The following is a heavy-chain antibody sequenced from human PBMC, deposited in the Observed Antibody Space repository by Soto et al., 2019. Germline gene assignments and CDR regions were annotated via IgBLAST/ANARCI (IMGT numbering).Heavy chain of an antibody. CDR3: AKGQSAFWSGLEDYYYGMDV. CDR1: GFTFSSFG. V-gene: IGHV3-30*18. Sequence: PGGSLRLSCAASGFTFSSFGMHWVRQAPGKGLEWVAVISYDGSNKYYADSVKGRFTISRDNSKNTLHLQMNSLRAEDTAVYYCAKGQSAFWSGLEDYYYGMDVWGQGTTVTVSS. D-gene: IGHD3-3*01. CDR2: ISYDGSNK. J-gene: IGHJ6*02.